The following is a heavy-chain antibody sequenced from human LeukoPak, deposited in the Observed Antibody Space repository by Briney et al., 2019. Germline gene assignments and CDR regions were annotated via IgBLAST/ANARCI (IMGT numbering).Heavy chain of an antibody. CDR2: ISSTSSTI. CDR1: GFTFSSYS. Sequence: GGSLRLSCAASGFTFSSYSMKWVRQAPGKGLEWVSYISSTSSTIYYADSVKGRFTISRDNAKNSLYLQMNSLRAEDTAVYYCARDSGSYGRKIDYWGQGTLVTVPS. V-gene: IGHV3-48*01. CDR3: ARDSGSYGRKIDY. D-gene: IGHD5-18*01. J-gene: IGHJ4*02.